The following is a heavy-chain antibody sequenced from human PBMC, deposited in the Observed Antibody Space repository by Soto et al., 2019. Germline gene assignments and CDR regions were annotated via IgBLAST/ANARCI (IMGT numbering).Heavy chain of an antibody. D-gene: IGHD3-3*02. CDR1: GFTFSSYG. V-gene: IGHV3-30*18. CDR2: ISYDGSNK. J-gene: IGHJ4*02. CDR3: AKTVSKYYFDY. Sequence: GGSLRLSCAASGFTFSSYGMHWVRQAPGKGLEWVAVISYDGSNKYYADSMKGRFTISRDNSKNTLYLQMNSLRAEDTAVYYCAKTVSKYYFDYWGQGTLVTVSS.